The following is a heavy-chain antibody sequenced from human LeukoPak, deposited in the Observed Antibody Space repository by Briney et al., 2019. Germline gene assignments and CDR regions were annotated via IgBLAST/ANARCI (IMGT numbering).Heavy chain of an antibody. Sequence: PGGSLRLSCATSGFTFSRYAMSWVRQAPGKGLEWVSVIYSGGSTYYADSVKGRFTISRDNSKNTLYLQMNSLRAEDTAVYYCARDRGGSSGWYEFDYWGQGTLVTVSS. V-gene: IGHV3-66*01. CDR3: ARDRGGSSGWYEFDY. D-gene: IGHD6-19*01. J-gene: IGHJ4*02. CDR2: IYSGGST. CDR1: GFTFSRYA.